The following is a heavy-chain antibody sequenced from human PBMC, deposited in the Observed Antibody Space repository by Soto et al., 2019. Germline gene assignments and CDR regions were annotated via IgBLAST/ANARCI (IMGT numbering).Heavy chain of an antibody. Sequence: AGSLRLSWAASALTFSGYAMHWVRQAPGGGLEWAAVISRDGSSKYSGDSVKGRFTVSRDNSNNTLYLSMTSLRPDDTPVFYCARARNSALHDSINFWGQGTLVTVSS. V-gene: IGHV3-30-3*01. D-gene: IGHD1-26*01. CDR1: ALTFSGYA. CDR2: ISRDGSSK. J-gene: IGHJ4*01. CDR3: ARARNSALHDSINF.